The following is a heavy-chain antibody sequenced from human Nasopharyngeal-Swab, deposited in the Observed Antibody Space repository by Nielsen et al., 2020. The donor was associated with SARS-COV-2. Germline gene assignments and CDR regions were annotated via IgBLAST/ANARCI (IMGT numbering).Heavy chain of an antibody. CDR1: GFTFINYG. Sequence: GESLKISCAASGFTFINYGMSWVRQAPGKGLEWVSTISGSGADTYYADSVKGRFTISRDNSKNTLHLQMDSLRVEDTAIYYCAKATWVEGDFDYWGQGTLVTVSS. CDR2: ISGSGADT. V-gene: IGHV3-23*01. CDR3: AKATWVEGDFDY. J-gene: IGHJ4*02. D-gene: IGHD5-24*01.